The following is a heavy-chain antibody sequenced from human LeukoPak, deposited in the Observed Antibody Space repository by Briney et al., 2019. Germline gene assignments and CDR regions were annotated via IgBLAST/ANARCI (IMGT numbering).Heavy chain of an antibody. Sequence: ASVKLSCKASGYTFTGYYMHWVRPAPGQGHEWMGWINPNSGGTNYAQKFQGRVTMTRDTSISTAYMELSRLRSDDTAVYYCARQGYCSSTSCRNWFDPWGQGTLVTVSS. CDR2: INPNSGGT. CDR3: ARQGYCSSTSCRNWFDP. CDR1: GYTFTGYY. D-gene: IGHD2-2*01. V-gene: IGHV1-2*02. J-gene: IGHJ5*02.